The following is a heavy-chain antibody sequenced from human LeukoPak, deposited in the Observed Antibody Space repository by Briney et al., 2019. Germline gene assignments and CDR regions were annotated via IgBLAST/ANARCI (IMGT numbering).Heavy chain of an antibody. CDR1: GGSISSYY. CDR2: IYYSGST. Sequence: SETLSLTCTVSGGSISSYYWSWIRQPPGKGLEWIGYIYYSGSTNYNPSLKSRVTISVDTSKNQFSLKLSSVTAADTAVYYCASLQYGDYVSIWSQGTLVTVSS. CDR3: ASLQYGDYVSI. V-gene: IGHV4-59*08. J-gene: IGHJ4*02. D-gene: IGHD4-17*01.